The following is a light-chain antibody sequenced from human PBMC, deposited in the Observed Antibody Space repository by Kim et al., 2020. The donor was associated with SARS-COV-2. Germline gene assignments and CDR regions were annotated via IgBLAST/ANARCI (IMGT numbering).Light chain of an antibody. V-gene: IGLV3-1*01. CDR2: QDN. CDR1: KLGDKY. CDR3: QAWDSTTVI. Sequence: SYELTQPPSVSVSPGQTASITCSGDKLGDKYVCWYQQKPGQSPVMLIHQDNKRPSGIPERFSGSNSGDTATLTISGAQAMDEADYYCQAWDSTTVIFGGGTQLTVL. J-gene: IGLJ2*01.